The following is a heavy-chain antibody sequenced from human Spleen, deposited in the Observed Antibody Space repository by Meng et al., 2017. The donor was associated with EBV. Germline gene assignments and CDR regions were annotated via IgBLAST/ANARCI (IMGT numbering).Heavy chain of an antibody. Sequence: LQESGPGLVTPSETLSLTCSVAGASISSSSHFWGWVRQPPGKGLEWIGTFADGGTTYYNPSLQSRVTISVDISKDQFSLNLNSVTAADTAVYFCARGEWGSAWDYWGQGSLVTVSS. CDR1: GASISSSSHF. D-gene: IGHD6-19*01. CDR3: ARGEWGSAWDY. J-gene: IGHJ4*02. V-gene: IGHV4-39*07. CDR2: FADGGTT.